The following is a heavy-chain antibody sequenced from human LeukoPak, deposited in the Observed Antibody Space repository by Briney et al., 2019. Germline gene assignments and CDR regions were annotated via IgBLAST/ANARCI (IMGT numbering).Heavy chain of an antibody. CDR2: ISGSGGST. Sequence: GGSLRLSCAASGFTFSSYAMSWVRQAPGKGLEWVSAISGSGGSTYYADSVKGRFTISRDNSKNTLYLQMNSLRAEDTAVYYCAKGCIPAAKDKDYYYMDVWGKGITVTVSS. CDR3: AKGCIPAAKDKDYYYMDV. CDR1: GFTFSSYA. J-gene: IGHJ6*03. V-gene: IGHV3-23*01. D-gene: IGHD2-2*01.